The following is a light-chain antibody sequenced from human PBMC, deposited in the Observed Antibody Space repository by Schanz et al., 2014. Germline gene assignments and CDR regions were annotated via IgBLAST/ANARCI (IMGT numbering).Light chain of an antibody. CDR1: QSVRSNF. CDR2: GAS. Sequence: EIVLTQSPGTLSLSPGERATLSCRASQSVRSNFLAWYQQNPGQAPRLLMYGASTRATGIPDRFSGSGSGTDFTLTISRLEPEDFAVYYCQQYGSSRLTFGGGTKVEIK. CDR3: QQYGSSRLT. J-gene: IGKJ4*01. V-gene: IGKV3-20*01.